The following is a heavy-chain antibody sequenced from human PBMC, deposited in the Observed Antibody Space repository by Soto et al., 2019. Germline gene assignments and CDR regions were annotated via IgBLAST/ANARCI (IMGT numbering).Heavy chain of an antibody. CDR1: TDSSSFTNSY. D-gene: IGHD3-10*01. J-gene: IGHJ4*02. CDR3: ARHRIEVVWRGFDF. CDR2: SSYNGGT. Sequence: LSLTCTVSTDSSSFTNSYRGWIRQPPGKGLQWIGSSSYNGGTFYNPSLKGRVVISFDTSKKQSSLQVTSVTAADTAVYFCARHRIEVVWRGFDFWGQGSPVTVSS. V-gene: IGHV4-39*01.